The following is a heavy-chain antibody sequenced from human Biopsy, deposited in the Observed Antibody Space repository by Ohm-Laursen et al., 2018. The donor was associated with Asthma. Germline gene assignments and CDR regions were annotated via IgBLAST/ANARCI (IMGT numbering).Heavy chain of an antibody. CDR3: ARHWSGNGWHDIYNWFDP. CDR1: GAAISRGGYY. CDR2: THHSGYT. J-gene: IGHJ5*01. Sequence: SETLSLTCSVSGAAISRGGYYWSWIRQPPGKGLGWLGDTHHSGYTNYNPSLSSRLTLSVDTSKNQFSLRLTSVTAADTAVYFCARHWSGNGWHDIYNWFDPWGQGTQVTVSS. V-gene: IGHV4-61*08. D-gene: IGHD1-1*01.